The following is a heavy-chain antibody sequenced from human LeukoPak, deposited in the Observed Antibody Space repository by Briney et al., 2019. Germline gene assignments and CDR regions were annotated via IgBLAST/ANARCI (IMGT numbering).Heavy chain of an antibody. CDR2: IRYDGSNK. V-gene: IGHV3-30*02. J-gene: IGHJ4*02. CDR3: AKDLFGYYDSSGYYID. Sequence: GGSLRLSCAASGFTFSSYGMHWVRQAPGKGLEWVAFIRYDGSNKYYADSVKGRFTTFRDNSKNTLYLQMNSLRAEDTAVYYCAKDLFGYYDSSGYYIDWGQGTLVTVSS. CDR1: GFTFSSYG. D-gene: IGHD3-22*01.